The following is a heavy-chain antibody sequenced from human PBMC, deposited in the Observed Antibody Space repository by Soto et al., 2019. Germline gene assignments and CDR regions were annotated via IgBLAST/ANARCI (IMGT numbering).Heavy chain of an antibody. CDR2: ISYDGSNK. V-gene: IGHV3-30*18. J-gene: IGHJ4*02. CDR3: AKDWADYSVHFDY. D-gene: IGHD4-4*01. Sequence: GGSVRLSCAASGFTFSSYGMHWVRQAPGKGLEWVAVISYDGSNKYYADSVKGRFTISRDNSKNTLYLQMNSLRAEDTAVYYCAKDWADYSVHFDYWGQGTLVTVS. CDR1: GFTFSSYG.